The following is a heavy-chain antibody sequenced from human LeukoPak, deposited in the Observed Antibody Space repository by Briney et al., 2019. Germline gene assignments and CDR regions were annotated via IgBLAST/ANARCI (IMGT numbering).Heavy chain of an antibody. CDR3: AKPYYYGSRSYMDY. Sequence: PGRSLRLSCAASGFTFSSYGMHWVRQAPGKGLEWAAVISYDGSNTYYADSVKGRFTISRDNSKNMLYLQMNSLRAEDTAVYYCAKPYYYGSRSYMDYWGQGTLVTVSS. CDR1: GFTFSSYG. CDR2: ISYDGSNT. J-gene: IGHJ4*02. D-gene: IGHD3-10*01. V-gene: IGHV3-30*18.